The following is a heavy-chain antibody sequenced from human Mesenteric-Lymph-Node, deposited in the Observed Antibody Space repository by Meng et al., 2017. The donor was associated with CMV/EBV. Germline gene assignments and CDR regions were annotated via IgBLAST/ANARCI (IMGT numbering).Heavy chain of an antibody. CDR1: GFTFSSYA. CDR3: ARGSPGGYSAFYYYYYGMDV. J-gene: IGHJ6*02. CDR2: ISYDGSNK. Sequence: GESLKISCAASGFTFSSYAMHWVRQAPGKGLEWVAVISYDGSNKYYADSVKGRFTISRDNSKNTLYLQMNSLRAEDTAVYYCARGSPGGYSAFYYYYYGMDVWGQGTTVTVSS. V-gene: IGHV3-30-3*01. D-gene: IGHD6-25*01.